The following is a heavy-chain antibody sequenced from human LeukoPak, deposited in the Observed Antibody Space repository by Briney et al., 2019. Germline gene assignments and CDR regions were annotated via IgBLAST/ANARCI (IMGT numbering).Heavy chain of an antibody. J-gene: IGHJ4*02. CDR1: GGSFSGYY. CDR2: INHSGST. CDR3: ARFGNTVVTPGFGY. D-gene: IGHD4-23*01. V-gene: IGHV4-34*01. Sequence: SETLSLTCAVYGGSFSGYYWSWIRQPPGKGLEWIGEINHSGSTNYNPSLKSRVTISVDTPKNQFSLKLSSVTAADTAVYYCARFGNTVVTPGFGYWGQGTLVTVSS.